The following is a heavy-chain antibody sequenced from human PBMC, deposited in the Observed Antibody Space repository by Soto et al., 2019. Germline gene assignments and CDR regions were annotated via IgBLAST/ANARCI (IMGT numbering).Heavy chain of an antibody. CDR3: ARGPGYYMDV. Sequence: QAQLEESGGGLVKPGGSLRLSCAASGFSFSDYYMSWIRQAPGKGLEWISYISSSGDTEYYADSVKGRFTISRANSKNSLYLHMNSLRADDTDVYYCARGPGYYMDVWGKGTTVTVSS. V-gene: IGHV3-11*01. CDR2: ISSSGDTE. CDR1: GFSFSDYY. D-gene: IGHD3-10*01. J-gene: IGHJ6*03.